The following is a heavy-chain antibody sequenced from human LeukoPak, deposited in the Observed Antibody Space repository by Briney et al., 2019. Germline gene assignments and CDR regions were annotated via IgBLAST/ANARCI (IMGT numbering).Heavy chain of an antibody. CDR1: GFTFSNYA. Sequence: GGSLRLSCAASGFTFSNYAMSWVRQAPGKGLEWVSTITDTGGSTYSADSVKGRFTISRDNSKNTLYLQMNSLRAEDTAVYYCAKQPGSVVDSSGSLSRHWGQGTLVTVSS. D-gene: IGHD3-22*01. J-gene: IGHJ4*02. CDR3: AKQPGSVVDSSGSLSRH. CDR2: ITDTGGST. V-gene: IGHV3-23*01.